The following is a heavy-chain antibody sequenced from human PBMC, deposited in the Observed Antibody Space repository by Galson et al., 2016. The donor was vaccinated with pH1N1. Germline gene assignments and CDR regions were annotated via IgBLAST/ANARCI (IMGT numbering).Heavy chain of an antibody. Sequence: SVKVSCKASGGTFSNYAISWMRQAPGQGLEWMGGIHPIFGTPSHAQKFRGRLTVTADASTSAAYMERGSLTSEDTAIYYCARDRHYDSSGRYFYESEHWGQGTLVIVSS. CDR2: IHPIFGTP. CDR3: ARDRHYDSSGRYFYESEH. J-gene: IGHJ4*02. D-gene: IGHD3-22*01. CDR1: GGTFSNYA. V-gene: IGHV1-69*13.